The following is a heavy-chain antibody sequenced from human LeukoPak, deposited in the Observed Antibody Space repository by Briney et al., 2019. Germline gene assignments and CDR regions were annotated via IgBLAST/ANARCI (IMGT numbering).Heavy chain of an antibody. CDR1: GFTFSSYG. Sequence: GGSLRLSCAASGFTFSSYGMHWVRQAPGKGLEWVAVIWYDGSNKYYADSVKGRFTISRDNSKNTLYLQMNSLRAEDTAVYYCAREDSSETTALDYWGQGTRVTVSS. CDR3: AREDSSETTALDY. J-gene: IGHJ4*02. CDR2: IWYDGSNK. V-gene: IGHV3-33*01. D-gene: IGHD4-11*01.